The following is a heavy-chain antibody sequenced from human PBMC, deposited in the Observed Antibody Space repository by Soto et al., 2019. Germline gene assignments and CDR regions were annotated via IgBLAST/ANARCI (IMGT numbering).Heavy chain of an antibody. V-gene: IGHV4-61*01. D-gene: IGHD5-12*01. J-gene: IGHJ4*02. CDR3: ARDRRHSGYDPLDY. CDR2: IYYSGST. Sequence: SETLSLTCAVSGGSVSSGSYYWSWIRQPPGKGLEWIGYIYYSGSTNYNPSLKSRVTISVDTSKNQFSLKLSSVTAADTAVYYCARDRRHSGYDPLDYWGQGTLVTVSS. CDR1: GGSVSSGSYY.